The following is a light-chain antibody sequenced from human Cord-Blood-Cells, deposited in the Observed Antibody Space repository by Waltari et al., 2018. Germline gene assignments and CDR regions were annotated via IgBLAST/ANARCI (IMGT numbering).Light chain of an antibody. CDR1: QRVSSY. V-gene: IGKV3-11*01. CDR2: DAS. J-gene: IGKJ4*01. CDR3: QQRSNWPLLT. Sequence: EIMLTPYPATLSLSPGERATLSCRASQRVSSYLAWYQQKPGQATRLLIYDASNRATGIPARFSGSGSGTDFTLTISSLEPEDFAVYYCQQRSNWPLLTFGGGTKVEIK.